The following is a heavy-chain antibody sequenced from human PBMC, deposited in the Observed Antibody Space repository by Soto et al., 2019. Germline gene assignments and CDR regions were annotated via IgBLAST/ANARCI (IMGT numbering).Heavy chain of an antibody. Sequence: PGGSLRLSCAASGFTFSSYAMSWVRQAPGKGLEWVSAISGSGGSTYYADSVKGRFTISRDNSKNTLYLQMNSLRSEDTAFYYCATLQRGDSYDYSGYGAFHFDHWGQGTLVTVSS. CDR1: GFTFSSYA. CDR3: ATLQRGDSYDYSGYGAFHFDH. CDR2: ISGSGGST. D-gene: IGHD5-18*01. J-gene: IGHJ4*02. V-gene: IGHV3-23*01.